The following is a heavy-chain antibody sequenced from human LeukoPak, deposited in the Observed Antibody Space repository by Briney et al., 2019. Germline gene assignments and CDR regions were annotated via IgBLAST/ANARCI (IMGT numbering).Heavy chain of an antibody. CDR2: IFYSGSI. CDR1: GGSISTYNW. Sequence: SGTLSLTCAVSGGSISTYNWWSWVRQPPGKGLEWIGEIFYSGSINYNPSLKSRVTLSLDKSKNQFSLQLSSVTAADTAMYYCAKTHSHFPPYFDYWGQGTLVIVSS. CDR3: AKTHSHFPPYFDY. V-gene: IGHV4-4*02. D-gene: IGHD4-11*01. J-gene: IGHJ4*02.